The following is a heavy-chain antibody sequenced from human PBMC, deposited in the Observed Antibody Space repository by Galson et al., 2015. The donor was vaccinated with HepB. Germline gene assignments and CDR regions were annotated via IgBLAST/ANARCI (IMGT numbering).Heavy chain of an antibody. J-gene: IGHJ6*02. CDR1: GFSLSTSGVG. CDR2: IYWDDDK. Sequence: PALVKPTQTLTLTCTFSGFSLSTSGVGVGWIRQPPGKALEWLALIYWDDDKRYSPSLKSRLTITKDTSKNQVVLTMTNMDPVDTATYYCAHRRGTVTPRFYYYYGMDVWGQGTTVTVSS. CDR3: AHRRGTVTPRFYYYYGMDV. V-gene: IGHV2-5*02. D-gene: IGHD4-17*01.